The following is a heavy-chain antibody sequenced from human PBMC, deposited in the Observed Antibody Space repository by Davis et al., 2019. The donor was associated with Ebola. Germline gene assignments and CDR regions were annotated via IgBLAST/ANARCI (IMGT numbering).Heavy chain of an antibody. CDR2: IKQDGSEK. J-gene: IGHJ4*02. CDR3: ARDNDYDILTADY. CDR1: GFTVSSNY. V-gene: IGHV3-7*01. Sequence: GESLKISCAASGFTVSSNYMSWVRQAPGKGLEWVANIKQDGSEKYYVDSVKGRFTISRDNSKNTVYLQMNSLRAEDTAVYYCARDNDYDILTADYWGQGTLVTVSS. D-gene: IGHD3-9*01.